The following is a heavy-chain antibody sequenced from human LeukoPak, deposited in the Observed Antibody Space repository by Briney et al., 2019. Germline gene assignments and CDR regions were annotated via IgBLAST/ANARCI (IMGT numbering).Heavy chain of an antibody. CDR2: IKQDESEK. J-gene: IGHJ4*02. CDR3: ARQSSGRYSLFFDH. CDR1: QFTFSNYW. Sequence: PGGSLRLSCAASQFTFSNYWMSWVRQAPGKGLEWVASIKQDESEKYYVDSVKGRFTISRDNAKNSVSLQMSSLRVEDTAVYYCARQSSGRYSLFFDHWGQGILVTVSS. D-gene: IGHD1-26*01. V-gene: IGHV3-7*03.